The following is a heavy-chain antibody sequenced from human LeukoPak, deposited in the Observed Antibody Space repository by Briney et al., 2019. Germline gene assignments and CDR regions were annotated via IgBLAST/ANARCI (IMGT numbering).Heavy chain of an antibody. J-gene: IGHJ4*02. CDR1: GFTFSNYA. V-gene: IGHV3-30*04. CDR3: ARDFGY. D-gene: IGHD3-10*01. Sequence: AGGSLRLSCAASGFTFSNYAMNWVRQVPVKGLQWLAAISVDGSATNYADSVKGRFTISRDNSKNTLYLEMDGLRPDDTAVYYCARDFGYWGQGTLVTVSS. CDR2: ISVDGSAT.